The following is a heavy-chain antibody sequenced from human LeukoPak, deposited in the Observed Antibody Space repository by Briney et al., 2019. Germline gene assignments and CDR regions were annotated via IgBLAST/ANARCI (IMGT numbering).Heavy chain of an antibody. CDR3: ARDPGIAAAGAGLDY. V-gene: IGHV3-23*01. Sequence: GGSLRLSCAASGFTFSSYAMSWVRQAPGKGLEWVSAISGSGGSTYYADSVKGRFTISRDNSKNMLYLQMNSLRAEDTAVYYCARDPGIAAAGAGLDYWGQGTLVTVSS. CDR1: GFTFSSYA. D-gene: IGHD6-13*01. CDR2: ISGSGGST. J-gene: IGHJ4*02.